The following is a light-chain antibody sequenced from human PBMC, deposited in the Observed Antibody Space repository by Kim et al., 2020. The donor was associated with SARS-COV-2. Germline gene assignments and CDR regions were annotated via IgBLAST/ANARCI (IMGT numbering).Light chain of an antibody. CDR3: QVWDSNTV. CDR1: NIGTKS. Sequence: SYELTQPLSVSVALGQTARITCGENNIGTKSVHWYKQKPGRAPVLVIYRDNNRPSGIPERFSGSNSGNTATLTISRAQAGDEADYYCQVWDSNTVFGGGTQLTVL. J-gene: IGLJ3*02. CDR2: RDN. V-gene: IGLV3-9*01.